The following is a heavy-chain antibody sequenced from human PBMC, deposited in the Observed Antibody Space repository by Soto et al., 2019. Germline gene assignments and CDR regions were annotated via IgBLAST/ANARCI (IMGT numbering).Heavy chain of an antibody. CDR3: ARDTYSNHGEGYYYGMDV. CDR2: INPNSGGT. Sequence: QVQLVQSGAEVKKPGASVKVSCKASGYTFTGYYMHWVRQAPGQGLEWMGWINPNSGGTNYAQKFQGWVTMTRDTSISTPFKELSSLRSDDTAVYYCARDTYSNHGEGYYYGMDVWGQRTTATAS. V-gene: IGHV1-2*04. D-gene: IGHD4-4*01. J-gene: IGHJ6*02. CDR1: GYTFTGYY.